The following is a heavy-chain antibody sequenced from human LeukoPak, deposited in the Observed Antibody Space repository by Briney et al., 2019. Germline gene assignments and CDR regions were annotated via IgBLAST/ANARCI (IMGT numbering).Heavy chain of an antibody. D-gene: IGHD3-10*01. CDR1: GYTFTSYD. CDR3: ARRRFGSGTYHEDF. V-gene: IGHV1-18*01. Sequence: ASVKVSCKASGYTFTSYDINWVRQAPGQGLEWMGWISGYNGNTNFAQKLQGRVTVTTDTSTSIAYMELRSLRSDDTAVYYCARRRFGSGTYHEDFWGQGTLVTVSS. CDR2: ISGYNGNT. J-gene: IGHJ4*02.